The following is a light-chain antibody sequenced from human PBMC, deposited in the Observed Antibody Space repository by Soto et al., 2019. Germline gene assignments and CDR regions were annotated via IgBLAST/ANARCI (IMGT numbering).Light chain of an antibody. CDR2: DVS. J-gene: IGLJ2*01. CDR3: CSYAGSYTLV. V-gene: IGLV2-11*01. CDR1: SSDVGDYNY. Sequence: QSALSQPRSVSGSPGQSVTISCTGTSSDVGDYNYVSWYQQHPGKAPKLMIYDVSERPSGVPDRFSASKSGNTASLTISGLQAEDEADYYCCSYAGSYTLVFGGGTKLTV.